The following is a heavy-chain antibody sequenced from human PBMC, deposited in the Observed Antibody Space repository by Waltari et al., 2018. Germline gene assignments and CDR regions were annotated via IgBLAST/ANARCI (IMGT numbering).Heavy chain of an antibody. CDR1: VGTFRSHT. CDR3: RGRGIDP. V-gene: IGHV1-69*02. D-gene: IGHD3-10*01. J-gene: IGHJ5*02. CDR2: IIPILSIA. Sequence: QVQLVPSGAEVKKLGSSVKVSCKASVGTFRSHTSTWVRPAPGQGLGWMGRIIPILSIANYAQKFKGRVTITAEKSTGTAYMELSNLRSEDTAVYYCRGRGIDPWGQGTLVTVSS.